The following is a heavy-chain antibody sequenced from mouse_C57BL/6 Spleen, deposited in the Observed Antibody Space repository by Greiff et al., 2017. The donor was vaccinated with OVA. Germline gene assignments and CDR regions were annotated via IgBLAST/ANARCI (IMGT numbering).Heavy chain of an antibody. Sequence: QVQLKQSGAELVMPGASVKLSCKASGYTFTSYWMHWVKQRPGQGLEWIGEIDPSDSYTNYNQKFKGKSTLTVDKSSSTAYMQLSSLTSEDSAVYYCARSAYYGNSLAWFAYWGQGTLVTVSA. CDR3: ARSAYYGNSLAWFAY. D-gene: IGHD2-10*01. J-gene: IGHJ3*01. CDR2: IDPSDSYT. CDR1: GYTFTSYW. V-gene: IGHV1-69*01.